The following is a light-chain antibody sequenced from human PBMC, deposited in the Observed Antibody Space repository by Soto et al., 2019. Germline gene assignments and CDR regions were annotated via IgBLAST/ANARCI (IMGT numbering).Light chain of an antibody. J-gene: IGLJ1*01. Sequence: QSVLTQPPSVSGAPGQRVTISCTGSSSNIGAGYDVQWYQQPPGTAPKLMIYEVSKRPSGVPDRFSGSKSGNTASLTISGLQAADEADYYCSLYTSENAYVFGTGTKVTVL. CDR2: EVS. CDR1: SSNIGAGYD. CDR3: SLYTSENAYV. V-gene: IGLV1-40*01.